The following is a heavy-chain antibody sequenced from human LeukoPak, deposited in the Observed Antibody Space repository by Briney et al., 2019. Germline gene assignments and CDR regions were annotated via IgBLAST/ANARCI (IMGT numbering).Heavy chain of an antibody. J-gene: IGHJ3*02. D-gene: IGHD2-2*01. CDR1: GYTFTSYY. V-gene: IGHV1-46*01. CDR2: INPSGGST. CDR3: ARAGDIVVVPAAIEAFDI. Sequence: ASVKVSCKAPGYTFTSYYMHWVRQAPGQGLEWMGIINPSGGSTSYAQKFQGRVTMTRDTSTSTVYMELSSLRSEDTAVYYCARAGDIVVVPAAIEAFDIWGQGTMVTVSS.